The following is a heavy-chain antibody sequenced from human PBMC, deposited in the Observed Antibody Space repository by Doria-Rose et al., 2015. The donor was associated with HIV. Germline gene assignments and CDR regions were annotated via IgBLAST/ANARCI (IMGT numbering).Heavy chain of an antibody. CDR1: GFSFESYA. Sequence: VQLVQSGGGLVQPGRSLRLSCVGSGFSFESYAMHWVRLAPGKGLEWVAVISWDSGAMGNADSVEGRFTISRDNAKKSVYLEMRSLRPEDTAFYYCAKAPIIGPKYYFYMDVWGKGTSVTVSS. J-gene: IGHJ6*03. CDR2: ISWDSGAM. CDR3: AKAPIIGPKYYFYMDV. D-gene: IGHD3-3*01. V-gene: IGHV3-9*01.